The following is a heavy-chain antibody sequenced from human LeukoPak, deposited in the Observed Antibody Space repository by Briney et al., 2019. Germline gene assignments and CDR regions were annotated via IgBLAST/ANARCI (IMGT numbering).Heavy chain of an antibody. Sequence: ASVKVSCKASGYTFTGYYMHWVRQAPGQGLEWMGWINPNSGGTNYAQKFQGRVTITADESTSTAYMELSSLRSEDTAVYYCARDTRIQLWSNYYYMDVWGKGTTVTISS. D-gene: IGHD5-18*01. CDR2: INPNSGGT. CDR3: ARDTRIQLWSNYYYMDV. J-gene: IGHJ6*03. V-gene: IGHV1-2*02. CDR1: GYTFTGYY.